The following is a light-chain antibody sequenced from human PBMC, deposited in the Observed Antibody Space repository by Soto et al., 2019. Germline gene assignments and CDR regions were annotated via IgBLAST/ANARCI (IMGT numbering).Light chain of an antibody. Sequence: QSALTQPASVSGSPGQSITISCTGTSSDIGGYYYVSWYQHHPGKAPKLLIYQVTNRPSRVSNRFSGSKSGNTASLTISGLQADDEADYYCTSYSSSDIFYVFGAGTKVIV. CDR3: TSYSSSDIFYV. CDR1: SSDIGGYYY. J-gene: IGLJ1*01. V-gene: IGLV2-14*01. CDR2: QVT.